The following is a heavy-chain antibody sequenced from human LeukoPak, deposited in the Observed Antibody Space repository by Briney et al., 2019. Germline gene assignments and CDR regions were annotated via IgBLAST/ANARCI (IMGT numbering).Heavy chain of an antibody. J-gene: IGHJ3*02. V-gene: IGHV4-34*01. D-gene: IGHD3-16*01. CDR2: INHSGST. CDR3: ARDVRHSAFDI. Sequence: SETLSLTCAVYGGSFSGYYWSWIRQPPGKGLEWIGEINHSGSTNYNPSLKSRVTISVDTSKNQFSLKLSSVTAADTAVYYCARDVRHSAFDIWGQGTMVTVSS. CDR1: GGSFSGYY.